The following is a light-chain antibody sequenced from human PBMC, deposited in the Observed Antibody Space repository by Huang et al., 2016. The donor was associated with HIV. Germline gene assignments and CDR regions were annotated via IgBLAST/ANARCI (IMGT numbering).Light chain of an antibody. Sequence: DIVMTQSPVSLPVTPGEPALISCRATQSLLHSNGQHYLEWYFQKPGQSPQLLIYLGSNRASGVRDRISAGGLGTDFTLIITRVEAADVGIYYCMQSLQTQYTFGPGTRVDL. CDR2: LGS. V-gene: IGKV2-28*01. J-gene: IGKJ3*01. CDR1: QSLLHSNGQHY. CDR3: MQSLQTQYT.